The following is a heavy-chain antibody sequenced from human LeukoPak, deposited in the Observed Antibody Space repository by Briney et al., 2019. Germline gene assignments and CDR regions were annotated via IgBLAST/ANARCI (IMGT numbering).Heavy chain of an antibody. CDR3: TRALGSDY. CDR2: INPNSGGT. J-gene: IGHJ4*02. D-gene: IGHD1-26*01. V-gene: IGHV1-2*02. Sequence: ASLKVSSKDSGYTFTDYYMNWVRQVPGQGLEWMGWINPNSGGTNYAQKSQGRVTMTRDTSITTAYMELSSLRSDDTAMYYCTRALGSDYWGQGTLVTVSS. CDR1: GYTFTDYY.